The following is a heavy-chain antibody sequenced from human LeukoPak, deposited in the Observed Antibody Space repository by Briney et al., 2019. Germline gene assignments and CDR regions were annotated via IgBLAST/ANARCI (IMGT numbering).Heavy chain of an antibody. Sequence: SETLSLTCAVYGGSFSGYYWSWIRQPPGKGLEWIGEINHSGSTDYNPSLKSRVTISVDTSKNQFSLKLSSVTAADTAVYYCARRLPYSSGYYSVAYYYYGMDVWGQGTTVTVSS. V-gene: IGHV4-34*01. CDR3: ARRLPYSSGYYSVAYYYYGMDV. CDR2: INHSGST. D-gene: IGHD3-22*01. CDR1: GGSFSGYY. J-gene: IGHJ6*02.